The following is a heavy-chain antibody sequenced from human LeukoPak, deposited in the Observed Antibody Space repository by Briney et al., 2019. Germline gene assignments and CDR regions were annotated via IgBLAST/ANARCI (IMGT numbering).Heavy chain of an antibody. D-gene: IGHD3-9*01. CDR1: GGSISSYY. Sequence: SETLSLTCTVSGGSISSYYWSWIRQPPGKGLEWIGYIYYSGSTNYNPSLKSRVTISVDTPKNQFSLKLSSVTAADTAVYYCARDSGYDILTGYYSRDAFDIWGQGTMVTVSS. J-gene: IGHJ3*02. CDR2: IYYSGST. CDR3: ARDSGYDILTGYYSRDAFDI. V-gene: IGHV4-59*01.